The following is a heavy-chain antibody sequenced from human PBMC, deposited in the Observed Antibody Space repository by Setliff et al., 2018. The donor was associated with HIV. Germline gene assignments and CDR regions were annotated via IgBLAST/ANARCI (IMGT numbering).Heavy chain of an antibody. J-gene: IGHJ3*01. CDR2: IVYSGTT. CDR3: VRSGYSGHFDV. CDR1: GGSIIINGYY. V-gene: IGHV4-39*01. D-gene: IGHD5-12*01. Sequence: PSETLSLTCTVSGGSIIINGYYWGWIRQSPGKGLEWIGSIVYSGTTYYNVSLESRVTISVDTSKNQFSLKLSSVTAADTAVYYCVRSGYSGHFDVWGQGTMVTV.